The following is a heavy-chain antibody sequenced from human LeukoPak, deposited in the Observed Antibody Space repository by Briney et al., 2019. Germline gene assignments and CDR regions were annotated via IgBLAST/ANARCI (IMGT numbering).Heavy chain of an antibody. D-gene: IGHD3-10*01. CDR2: ISDDGTTT. V-gene: IGHV3-74*01. J-gene: IGHJ5*02. CDR1: GFTFNLYW. Sequence: PGGSLRLSCAASGFTFNLYWIHWVRQPSGKGLEWLSRISDDGTTTNYADSVKGRFTISRDNAKNTPYLQMHSLRVDDTAVYYCARDSRYHSGWGSYQPYWFDPWGQGTLVTVSS. CDR3: ARDSRYHSGWGSYQPYWFDP.